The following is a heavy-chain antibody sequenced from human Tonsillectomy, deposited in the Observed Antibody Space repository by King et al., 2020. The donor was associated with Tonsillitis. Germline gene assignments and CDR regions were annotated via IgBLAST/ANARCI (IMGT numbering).Heavy chain of an antibody. V-gene: IGHV4-39*01. CDR3: ARLPFDFWSGLRSAYGMDV. CDR1: GGSISSSSYY. D-gene: IGHD3-3*01. CDR2: IYYSGST. Sequence: QLQESGPGLVKPSETLSLTCTVSGGSISSSSYYWGWIRQPPGKGLEWIGSIYYSGSTYYNPSLKSRVTISVDTSKNQFSLKLSSVTAADTAVYYCARLPFDFWSGLRSAYGMDVWGQGTTVSVSS. J-gene: IGHJ6*02.